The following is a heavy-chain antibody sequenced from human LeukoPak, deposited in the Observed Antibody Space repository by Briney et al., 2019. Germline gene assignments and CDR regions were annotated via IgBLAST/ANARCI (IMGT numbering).Heavy chain of an antibody. CDR3: ARGQVAPYYFDY. D-gene: IGHD2-15*01. CDR2: IYDRGSHYSGST. Sequence: SQTLSLTCTVSGGSINGHYWTWIRQSPGKGLEWIAYIYDRGSHYSGSTNYNPSLKSRVTISVDTSKNQFSLKLSSVTAADTAVYYCARGQVAPYYFDYWGQGTLVTVPS. J-gene: IGHJ4*02. V-gene: IGHV4-59*11. CDR1: GGSINGHY.